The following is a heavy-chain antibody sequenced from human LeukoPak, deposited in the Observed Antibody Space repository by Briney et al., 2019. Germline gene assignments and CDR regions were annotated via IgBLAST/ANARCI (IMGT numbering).Heavy chain of an antibody. V-gene: IGHV3-74*01. CDR1: GFTFSTYW. Sequence: GESLRLSCAVSGFTFSTYWMHWVRQAPGKGLVWVSGINTDGSSTSYADSVRGRFTISRDNAKNTLYLQMNSLRAEDTAVYYCTRGSLEDWGQGTLVTVSS. CDR3: TRGSLED. J-gene: IGHJ4*02. CDR2: INTDGSST.